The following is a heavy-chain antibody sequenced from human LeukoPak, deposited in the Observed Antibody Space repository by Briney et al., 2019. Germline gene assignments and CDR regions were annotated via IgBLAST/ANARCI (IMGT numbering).Heavy chain of an antibody. J-gene: IGHJ4*02. Sequence: SETLSLTCAVYGGSFSGYYGSWIRQPPGKGGEWVGEINHSGRNNYNPSLKSRVNISVATSNTQFSLTLSSVTAADTAVYYCARGRGVALGRDFDYWGQGTLVTVSS. CDR1: GGSFSGYY. CDR3: ARGRGVALGRDFDY. V-gene: IGHV4-34*01. CDR2: INHSGRN. D-gene: IGHD3-10*01.